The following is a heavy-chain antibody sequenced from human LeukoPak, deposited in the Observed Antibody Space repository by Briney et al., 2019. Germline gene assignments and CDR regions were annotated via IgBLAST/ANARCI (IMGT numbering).Heavy chain of an antibody. Sequence: SETLSLTCAVYGGSFSGYYWSWIRQPPGKGLEWIGEINHSGRTNYNPSLKSRVTISVDTSKNQFSLKLSSVTAADTAVYYCARGGGYSSSWYTIDYYYYMDVWGKGTTVTVSS. V-gene: IGHV4-34*01. CDR3: ARGGGYSSSWYTIDYYYYMDV. J-gene: IGHJ6*03. D-gene: IGHD6-13*01. CDR2: INHSGRT. CDR1: GGSFSGYY.